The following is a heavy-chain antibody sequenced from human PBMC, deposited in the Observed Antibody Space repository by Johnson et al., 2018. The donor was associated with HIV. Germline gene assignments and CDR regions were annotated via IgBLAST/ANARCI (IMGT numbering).Heavy chain of an antibody. D-gene: IGHD6-25*01. CDR3: ARDLAAGIPSDAFDI. CDR1: GFTFSSYA. J-gene: IGHJ3*02. Sequence: QVQLVESGGGLAQPGRSLRLSCAASGFTFSSYAMNWVRQAPGKGLEWVAVISYDGSNKYYADSVKSRFTISRDNSKNTLYLQMTSQRAEDTAVYYCARDLAAGIPSDAFDIWGQGTMVTVSS. CDR2: ISYDGSNK. V-gene: IGHV3-30-3*01.